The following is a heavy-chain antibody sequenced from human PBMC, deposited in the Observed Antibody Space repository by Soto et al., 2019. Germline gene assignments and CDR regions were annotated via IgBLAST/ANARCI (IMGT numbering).Heavy chain of an antibody. CDR3: ARGRYGDY. Sequence: QVHLVQSGAEVKKPGASVKVSCKASGYTFTSYGFTWVRRAPGQGLEWMGWISAHNGNTDYAPKLQGRVIVTRDTSTSTAYLELRSLISDDTAVYYCARGRYGDYWGQGALVTVSS. CDR2: ISAHNGNT. CDR1: GYTFTSYG. D-gene: IGHD1-1*01. V-gene: IGHV1-18*01. J-gene: IGHJ4*02.